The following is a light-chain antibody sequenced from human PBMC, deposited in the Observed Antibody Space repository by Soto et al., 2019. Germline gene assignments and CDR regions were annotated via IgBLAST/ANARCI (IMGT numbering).Light chain of an antibody. CDR2: WAS. CDR3: QQYLTFPLT. Sequence: DTVMTQSPDSLAVSLGERATINCKSSQSVLYSSNNENYLAWYQQKPGQPPKLLIYWASTRESGVPDRFSGSGSGTEFSLTIRSLQAEDVAIYYWQQYLTFPLTFGQGTKVEI. CDR1: QSVLYSSNNENY. V-gene: IGKV4-1*01. J-gene: IGKJ2*01.